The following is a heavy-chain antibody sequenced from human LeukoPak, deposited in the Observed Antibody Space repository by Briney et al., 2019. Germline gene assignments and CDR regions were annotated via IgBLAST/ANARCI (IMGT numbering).Heavy chain of an antibody. CDR2: INHSGST. CDR3: ARKPVFLWFGELWGFDP. CDR1: GGSIKSNDYY. Sequence: SETLSLTGTVSGGSIKSNDYYWGWVRQPPGKGLEWIGEINHSGSTNYNPSLKSRVTISVDTSKNQFSLKLSSVTAADTAVYYCARKPVFLWFGELWGFDPWGQGTLVTVSS. D-gene: IGHD3-10*01. J-gene: IGHJ5*02. V-gene: IGHV4-39*07.